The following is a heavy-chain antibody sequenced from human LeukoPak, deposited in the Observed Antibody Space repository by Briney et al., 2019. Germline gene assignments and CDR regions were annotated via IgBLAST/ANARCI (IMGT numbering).Heavy chain of an antibody. CDR3: AKAQSGYTSFDY. D-gene: IGHD5-18*01. CDR1: GFTFSSYA. CDR2: ISGGGLST. J-gene: IGHJ4*02. Sequence: GGSLRLSCAASGFTFSSYAMNWVRRAPGKGLEWVSTISGGGLSTYYADSVKGRFTISRDNSKSTLYLQMTSLRAEDTAVYYCAKAQSGYTSFDYWGQGTLVTVSS. V-gene: IGHV3-23*01.